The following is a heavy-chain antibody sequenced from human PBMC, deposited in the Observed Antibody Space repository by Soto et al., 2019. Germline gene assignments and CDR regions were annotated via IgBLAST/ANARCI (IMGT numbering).Heavy chain of an antibody. D-gene: IGHD3-3*01. CDR1: GITFSTYR. V-gene: IGHV3-74*01. J-gene: IGHJ4*02. Sequence: EVQLVESGGGLVQPGGSLRLSCVVSGITFSTYRMHWVRQAPGKGLVWVSHIKSDGTVTHYTDSVRGRFIISTDNAKNTLFLQMNSLRAEDTAVYYCARENYDFWSGYYLDYWGQGTLVTVSS. CDR3: ARENYDFWSGYYLDY. CDR2: IKSDGTVT.